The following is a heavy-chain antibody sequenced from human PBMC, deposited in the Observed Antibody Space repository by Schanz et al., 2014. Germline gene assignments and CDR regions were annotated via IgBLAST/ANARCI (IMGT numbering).Heavy chain of an antibody. V-gene: IGHV3-23*04. CDR1: GFTFNSYA. Sequence: VQLVESGGGVVQPGGSLRLSCAASGFTFNSYAMTWVRQAPGKGLEWVSSISHSGGSTYYADSVKGRFTISRDNSKNTLYLQMNTLRAEDTAVYYCARPRFDYGEVDYWGQGTLVTVSS. J-gene: IGHJ4*02. CDR3: ARPRFDYGEVDY. CDR2: ISHSGGST. D-gene: IGHD4-17*01.